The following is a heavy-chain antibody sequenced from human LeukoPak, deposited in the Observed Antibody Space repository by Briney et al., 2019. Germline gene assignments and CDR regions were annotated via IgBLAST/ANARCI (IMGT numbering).Heavy chain of an antibody. Sequence: GGSLRLSCAASGFTFSNYAMSWVRQAPGKGLEWVSAISGSGGNTYYTDSVKGRFTISRDNSKNTLYLQMNSLRAEDTAVYYCATYYGDFSYFFDYWGQGTLVTVSS. J-gene: IGHJ4*02. V-gene: IGHV3-23*01. CDR2: ISGSGGNT. D-gene: IGHD4-17*01. CDR3: ATYYGDFSYFFDY. CDR1: GFTFSNYA.